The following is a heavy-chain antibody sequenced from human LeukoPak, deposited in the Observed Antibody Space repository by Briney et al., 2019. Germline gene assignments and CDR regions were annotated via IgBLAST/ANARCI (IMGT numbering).Heavy chain of an antibody. D-gene: IGHD3-3*01. CDR3: ARGGRRKRITIFGVAQDAFDI. CDR2: IYYSGST. Sequence: PSETLSLTCAVYGGSFSGYYWSWIRQPPGKGLEWIGYIYYSGSTNYNPSLKSRVTISVDTSKNQFSLKLSSVTAADTAVYYCARGGRRKRITIFGVAQDAFDIWGQGTMVTVSS. V-gene: IGHV4-59*08. CDR1: GGSFSGYY. J-gene: IGHJ3*02.